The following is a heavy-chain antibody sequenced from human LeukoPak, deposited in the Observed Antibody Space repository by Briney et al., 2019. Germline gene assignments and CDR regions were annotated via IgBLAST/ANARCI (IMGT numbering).Heavy chain of an antibody. D-gene: IGHD3-3*02. CDR1: GYTFSDFY. Sequence: ASVKVSCKASGYTFSDFYIHWVRQAPGQGLEYVGWITPKSGDTYSPQRLQGRVTMTRDASISTAYMELSSLRSDDTALYFCARVRLADERAWAYWGQGTLVTVSS. V-gene: IGHV1-2*02. CDR2: ITPKSGDT. CDR3: ARVRLADERAWAY. J-gene: IGHJ4*02.